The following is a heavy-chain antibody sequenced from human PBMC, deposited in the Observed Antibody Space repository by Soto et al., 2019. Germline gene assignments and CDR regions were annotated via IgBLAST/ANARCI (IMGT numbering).Heavy chain of an antibody. CDR1: GFTFSSYG. J-gene: IGHJ1*01. Sequence: GGSLRLSCAASGFTFSSYGMHWVRQAPGKGLEWVAVISYDGSNKYYADSVKGRFTISRDNSKNTLYLQMNSLRAEDTAVYYCASAYDSSGPTFQHWGQGTLVTVSS. D-gene: IGHD3-22*01. V-gene: IGHV3-30*03. CDR2: ISYDGSNK. CDR3: ASAYDSSGPTFQH.